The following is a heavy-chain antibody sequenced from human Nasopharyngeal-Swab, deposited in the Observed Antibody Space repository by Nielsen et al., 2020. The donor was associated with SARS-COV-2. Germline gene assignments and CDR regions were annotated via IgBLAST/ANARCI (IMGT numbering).Heavy chain of an antibody. CDR2: INPTTGGT. CDR3: TRALSVVYDF. J-gene: IGHJ4*02. CDR1: TSTFNAYY. V-gene: IGHV1-2*06. D-gene: IGHD5/OR15-5a*01. Sequence: ASVQVSCKASTSTFNAYYIHWVRQAPGQGLEWMGRINPTTGGTLYTQTFEGRVTMTTDTSTSTTYMELRGLTSDDTAVYYCTRALSVVYDFWGQGALVTVSS.